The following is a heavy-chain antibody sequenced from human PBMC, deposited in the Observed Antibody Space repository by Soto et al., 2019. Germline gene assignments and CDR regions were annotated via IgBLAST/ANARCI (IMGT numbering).Heavy chain of an antibody. CDR1: GFTFSSYA. D-gene: IGHD6-13*01. CDR3: AKEVGRSSYGMDV. CDR2: ISGSGGST. J-gene: IGHJ6*02. Sequence: GGSLRLSCAASGFTFSSYAMSWVRQAPGKGLEWVSAISGSGGSTYYADSVKGRFTISRDNYKNTLYLQMNSLRAEDTAVYYWAKEVGRSSYGMDVWGQGTTVTVSS. V-gene: IGHV3-23*01.